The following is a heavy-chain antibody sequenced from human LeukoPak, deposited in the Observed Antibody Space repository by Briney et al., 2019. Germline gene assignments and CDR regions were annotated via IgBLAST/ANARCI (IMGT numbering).Heavy chain of an antibody. J-gene: IGHJ5*02. CDR3: TREGETVSFDP. D-gene: IGHD3-10*01. CDR1: GFIFSSFS. V-gene: IGHV3-21*01. Sequence: GGSLRLSCAASGFIFSSFSMYGVRQAPGKGLEWVSSISSSSGDLYYADSVKGRFTISRDNAKNSLYLQMDSLRAEDTAVYYCTREGETVSFDPYGQGTLVTVSS. CDR2: ISSSSGDL.